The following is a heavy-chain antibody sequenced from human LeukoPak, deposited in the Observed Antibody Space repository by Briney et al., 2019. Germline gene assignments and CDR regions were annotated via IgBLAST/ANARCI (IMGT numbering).Heavy chain of an antibody. CDR3: ARDEVASRD. CDR1: GGSISTNV. D-gene: IGHD5-24*01. V-gene: IGHV1-69*06. J-gene: IGHJ4*02. Sequence: SVKVSSKASGGSISTNVINWVRQAPGQGLEWMGGIIPLFGTTDYAQKFQGRVTITADKSTSTVFMDLSSLRSEDTAVYFCARDEVASRDWGQGTLVIVSS. CDR2: IIPLFGTT.